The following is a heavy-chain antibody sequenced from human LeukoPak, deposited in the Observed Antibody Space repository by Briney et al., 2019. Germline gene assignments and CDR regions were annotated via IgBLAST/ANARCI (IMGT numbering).Heavy chain of an antibody. J-gene: IGHJ6*03. Sequence: GGSLRLSCAASGFTFSSYAMHWVRQAPGKGLEWVAVISYDGSNKYYADSVKGRFTISRDNSKNTLYLQMNSLRAEDTAVYYCARVRRGGGFFYYYMDVWGKGTTVTVSS. CDR2: ISYDGSNK. V-gene: IGHV3-30-3*01. CDR1: GFTFSSYA. D-gene: IGHD3-3*01. CDR3: ARVRRGGGFFYYYMDV.